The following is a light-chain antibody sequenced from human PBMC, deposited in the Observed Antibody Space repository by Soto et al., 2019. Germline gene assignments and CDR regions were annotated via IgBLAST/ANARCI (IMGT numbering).Light chain of an antibody. CDR1: QSIGSW. CDR2: KAS. CDR3: QQYGSYSPWT. V-gene: IGKV1-5*03. J-gene: IGKJ1*01. Sequence: DIPMTQSPPTLSASVGDRVTITCRASQSIGSWLAWYQQKPGKAPKLLIYKASTLESGVPSRFSGSGSGTEFILTLSSLQPDDFASYYCQQYGSYSPWTFGQGTKVDIK.